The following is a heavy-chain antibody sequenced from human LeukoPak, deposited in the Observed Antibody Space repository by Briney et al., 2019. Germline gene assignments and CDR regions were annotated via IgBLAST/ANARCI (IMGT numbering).Heavy chain of an antibody. J-gene: IGHJ4*02. CDR1: GFTFSSYW. D-gene: IGHD6-13*01. CDR3: AKESGYSRQPIDY. V-gene: IGHV3-74*01. CDR2: INSDGSST. Sequence: GGSLRLSCAASGFTFSSYWMHWVRQAPGKGLVWVSRINSDGSSTSYADSVKGRFTISRDNAKNTLYLQMNSLRAEDTAVYYCAKESGYSRQPIDYWGQGTLVTVSS.